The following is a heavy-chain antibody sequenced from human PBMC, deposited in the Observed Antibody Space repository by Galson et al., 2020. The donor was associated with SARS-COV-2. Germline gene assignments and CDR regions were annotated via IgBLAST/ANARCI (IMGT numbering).Heavy chain of an antibody. V-gene: IGHV3-53*01. Sequence: GGSLRLSCAASGFTVGSRWISWVRRAPGKGLEWVSLIDAAGNPFYADSIKGRFTISRDNSRNIVFLQMTSLRAVDTAVYYCLREGDTIYPDCWGPGTLVTVSS. D-gene: IGHD3-10*01. J-gene: IGHJ4*02. CDR2: IDAAGNP. CDR1: GFTVGSRW. CDR3: LREGDTIYPDC.